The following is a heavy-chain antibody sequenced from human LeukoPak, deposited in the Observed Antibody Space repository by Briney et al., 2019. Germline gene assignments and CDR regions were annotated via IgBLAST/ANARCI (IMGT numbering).Heavy chain of an antibody. D-gene: IGHD1-26*01. V-gene: IGHV3-74*01. CDR2: IKGDGSST. CDR1: GFTFSSYW. J-gene: IGHJ4*02. Sequence: PGGSLRLSCAASGFTFSSYWMHWVRQAPGKGLVWVSRIKGDGSSTICADSVKGRFTISRDNAKNTLHLQMNRLRAQDTAVYYCARDSTSEWELSHWGQGPLVTVSS. CDR3: ARDSTSEWELSH.